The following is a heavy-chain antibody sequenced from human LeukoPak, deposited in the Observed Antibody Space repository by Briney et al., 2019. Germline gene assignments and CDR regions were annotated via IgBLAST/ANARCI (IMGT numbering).Heavy chain of an antibody. CDR3: ARLLDYDNSGDPDTFDI. CDR1: GGSLSSYY. Sequence: PDTLSLTRTGPGGSLSSYYWRSIRQSPRKRLECIAPINYSGRTKLNRSLQGRVTISLDMSNNDFSLHLSSVIAADTAIYYCARLLDYDNSGDPDTFDIWGQGTMVTVFS. CDR2: INYSGRT. V-gene: IGHV4-59*01. J-gene: IGHJ3*02. D-gene: IGHD3-22*01.